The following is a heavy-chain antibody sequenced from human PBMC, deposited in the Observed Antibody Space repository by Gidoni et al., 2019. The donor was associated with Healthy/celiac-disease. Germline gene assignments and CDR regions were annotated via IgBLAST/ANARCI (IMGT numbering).Heavy chain of an antibody. CDR3: ARHEDCSSTSCYNWFDP. V-gene: IGHV4-39*01. CDR2: IYYSGST. CDR1: GGSISSSSYY. Sequence: QLQLQESGPGLVKPSETLSLTCTVSGGSISSSSYYWGWIRQPPGKGLEWIGSIYYSGSTYYNPSLKSRVTISVDTSKNQFSLKLSSVTAADTAVYYCARHEDCSSTSCYNWFDPWGQGTLVTVSS. J-gene: IGHJ5*02. D-gene: IGHD2-2*01.